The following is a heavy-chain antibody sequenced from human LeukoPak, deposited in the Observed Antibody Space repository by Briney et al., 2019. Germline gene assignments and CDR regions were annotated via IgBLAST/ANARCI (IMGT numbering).Heavy chain of an antibody. CDR1: GFTFSSHG. CDR3: AKDRMGDIVVVPAAIRFDP. Sequence: PGGSLRLSCAASGFTFSSHGMHWVRQAPGKGLEWVAFIRYDGSNKYYADSVKGRFTISRDNSKNTLYLQMNSLRAEDTAVYYCAKDRMGDIVVVPAAIRFDPWGQGTPVTVSS. J-gene: IGHJ5*02. D-gene: IGHD2-2*01. V-gene: IGHV3-30*02. CDR2: IRYDGSNK.